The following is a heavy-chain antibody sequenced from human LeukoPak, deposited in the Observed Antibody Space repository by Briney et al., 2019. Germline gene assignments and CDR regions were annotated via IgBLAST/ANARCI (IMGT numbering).Heavy chain of an antibody. CDR3: AKDLRREPRDDV. Sequence: GGSLRLSCAASGFTFSSYGMSRVRQAPGKGLEWVSAISGSGGSTYYADSVKGRFTISRDNSKNTLYLQMNSLRAEDTAVYYCAKDLRREPRDDVWGKGTTVTISS. D-gene: IGHD1-14*01. V-gene: IGHV3-23*01. CDR2: ISGSGGST. CDR1: GFTFSSYG. J-gene: IGHJ6*04.